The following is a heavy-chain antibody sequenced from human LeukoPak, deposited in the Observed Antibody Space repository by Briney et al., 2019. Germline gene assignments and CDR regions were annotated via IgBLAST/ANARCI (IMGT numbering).Heavy chain of an antibody. CDR3: AKDDDWGRYKH. CDR2: ISGSGGST. V-gene: IGHV3-23*01. D-gene: IGHD3-16*01. Sequence: PGGSLRLSCEASGFTLTTYSMTWVRQAPGKGLEWVSAISGSGGSTYYADSVKGRFTISRDNSKNTLSLQVNSLRAEDTAMYYCAKDDDWGRYKHWGQGTLVTVSS. J-gene: IGHJ1*01. CDR1: GFTLTTYS.